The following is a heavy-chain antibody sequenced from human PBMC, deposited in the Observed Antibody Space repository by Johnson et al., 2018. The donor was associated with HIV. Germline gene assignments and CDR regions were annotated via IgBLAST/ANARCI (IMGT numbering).Heavy chain of an antibody. D-gene: IGHD4-17*01. CDR3: ARDRRLREDSFDI. CDR2: SGSGGST. V-gene: IGHV3-53*01. Sequence: VQLVESGGGLIQPGGSLRLSCAASGFTVSSNYMSWVRQAPGNGLAWVSGISGSGGSTYYADSVKGRFTIPSDNSKNTLYLQRNSLRAEDTAVYYCARDRRLREDSFDIWGQGTMVTVSS. J-gene: IGHJ3*02. CDR1: GFTVSSNY.